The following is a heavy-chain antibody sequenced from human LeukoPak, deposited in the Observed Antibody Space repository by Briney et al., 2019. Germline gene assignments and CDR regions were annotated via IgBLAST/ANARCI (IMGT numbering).Heavy chain of an antibody. CDR2: INHSEST. CDR3: ARGHGGGYSYGRGRGLNYFDY. CDR1: GGSFSGYH. V-gene: IGHV4-34*01. J-gene: IGHJ4*02. D-gene: IGHD5-18*01. Sequence: PSETLSLPCAVYGGSFSGYHWSWIPQPPGKAREWIGEINHSESTNYNPSLKSRVTISADTSKNQFSLKLSSVTAADTAVYYCARGHGGGYSYGRGRGLNYFDYWGQGTLVTVSS.